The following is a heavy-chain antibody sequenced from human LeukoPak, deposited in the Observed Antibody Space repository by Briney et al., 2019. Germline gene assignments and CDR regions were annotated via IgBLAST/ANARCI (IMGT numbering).Heavy chain of an antibody. CDR3: ARGRVATISSKNYYYYYYMDV. CDR2: IYYSGST. J-gene: IGHJ6*03. CDR1: GGSFSGYY. Sequence: SSETLSLTCAVYGGSFSGYYWSWIRQPPGKGLEWIGYIYYSGSTNYNPSLKSRVTISVDTSKNQFSLKLSSVTAADTAVYYCARGRVATISSKNYYYYYYMDVWGKGTTVTISS. V-gene: IGHV4-59*01. D-gene: IGHD5-12*01.